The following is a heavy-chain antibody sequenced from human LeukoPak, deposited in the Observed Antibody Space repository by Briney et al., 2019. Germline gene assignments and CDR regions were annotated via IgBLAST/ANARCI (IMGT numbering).Heavy chain of an antibody. CDR3: ARGLQLLMYDMDV. V-gene: IGHV3-30-3*01. CDR2: ISYDGSNK. J-gene: IGHJ6*02. CDR1: GFTFSSYA. Sequence: PGGSLRLSCAASGFTFSSYAMHWVRQAPGKGLEWVAVISYDGSNKYYADSVKGRFTISRDNSKNTLYLQMNSLRAEDTAVYYCARGLQLLMYDMDVWGQGTTVTVSS. D-gene: IGHD2-2*01.